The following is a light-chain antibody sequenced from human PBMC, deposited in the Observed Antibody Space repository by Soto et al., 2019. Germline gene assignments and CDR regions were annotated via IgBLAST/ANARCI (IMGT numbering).Light chain of an antibody. J-gene: IGKJ2*01. Sequence: DIVMTQSPLSLPVTPGEPAAISCRSSQSLLHSNAYNYLDWYLQKPGQSPQLLIYLGSNRASGVPDRLSGSGAGTDFTLEISRVEAEDVGVYYCMQALETPYTFGEGTRLEIK. CDR1: QSLLHSNAYNY. CDR2: LGS. CDR3: MQALETPYT. V-gene: IGKV2-28*01.